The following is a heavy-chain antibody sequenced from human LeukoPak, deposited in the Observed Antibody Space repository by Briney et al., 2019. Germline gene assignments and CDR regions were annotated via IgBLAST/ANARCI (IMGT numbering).Heavy chain of an antibody. Sequence: SETLSLTCTVSGGSISSYFWGWIRQPPGKGLEWIGSIYYSGSTHYNPSLKSRVTISVDTSKNQFSLKLSSVTAADTAVYYCASSFSLVLQGGYYYYGMDVWGQGTTVTVSS. J-gene: IGHJ6*02. CDR2: IYYSGST. V-gene: IGHV4-39*07. CDR3: ASSFSLVLQGGYYYYGMDV. D-gene: IGHD4/OR15-4a*01. CDR1: GGSISSYF.